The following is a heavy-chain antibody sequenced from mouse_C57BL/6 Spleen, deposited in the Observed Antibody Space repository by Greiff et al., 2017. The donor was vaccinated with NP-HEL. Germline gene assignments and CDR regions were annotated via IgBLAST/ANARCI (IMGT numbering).Heavy chain of an antibody. CDR3: ARYTVPLPFDV. Sequence: VQLQQSGAELVRPGASVKLSCKASGYTFTDYYINWVKQRPGQGLEWIARIYPGSGNTYYNEKFKGKATLTAEKSSSTAYMQLSSLTSEDSAVYFCARYTVPLPFDVWGTGTTVTVSS. CDR1: GYTFTDYY. J-gene: IGHJ1*03. CDR2: IYPGSGNT. D-gene: IGHD1-1*01. V-gene: IGHV1-76*01.